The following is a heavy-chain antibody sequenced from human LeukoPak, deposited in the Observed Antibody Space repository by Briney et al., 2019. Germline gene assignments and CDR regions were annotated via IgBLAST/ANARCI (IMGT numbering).Heavy chain of an antibody. Sequence: PGGSLRLSCTASGFSFRTYNLHWVRQAPGKGLEWVAVISYNGGYIHYEDSVKGRFTISRDDSKNTLSLQMNSLRAEDTALYHCARNNGMDVWGQGTTVIVSS. V-gene: IGHV3-33*01. CDR1: GFSFRTYN. CDR2: ISYNGGYI. J-gene: IGHJ6*02. CDR3: ARNNGMDV.